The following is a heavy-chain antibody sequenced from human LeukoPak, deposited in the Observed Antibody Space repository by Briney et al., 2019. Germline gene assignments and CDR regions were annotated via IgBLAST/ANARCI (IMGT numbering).Heavy chain of an antibody. CDR2: ISHDGTVT. J-gene: IGHJ4*02. V-gene: IGHV3-30*18. D-gene: IGHD6-13*01. CDR3: AKEGSQYASSWFDY. Sequence: GSLRLSCEASGFTFSSYGMQWVRQAPGMGPEWVSVISHDGTVTHYADSVKGRFTISRDSSTNTLYLQMDSLRTEDTAVYYCAKEGSQYASSWFDYWGQGTLVTVSS. CDR1: GFTFSSYG.